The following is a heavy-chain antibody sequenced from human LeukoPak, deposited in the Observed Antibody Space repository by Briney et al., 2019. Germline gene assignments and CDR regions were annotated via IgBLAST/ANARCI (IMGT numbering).Heavy chain of an antibody. D-gene: IGHD3-3*01. Sequence: ASVKVSCKASGYTFTSYAMNWVRQAPGQGLEWMGWINTNTGNPTYAQGFTGRFVFSLDTSVSTAYLQISSLKAEDTAVYYCARTNYDFWTPRAFDIWGQGTMVTVSS. J-gene: IGHJ3*02. CDR3: ARTNYDFWTPRAFDI. CDR1: GYTFTSYA. V-gene: IGHV7-4-1*02. CDR2: INTNTGNP.